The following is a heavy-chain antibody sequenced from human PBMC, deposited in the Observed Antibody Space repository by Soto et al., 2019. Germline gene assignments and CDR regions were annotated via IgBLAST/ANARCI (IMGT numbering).Heavy chain of an antibody. V-gene: IGHV3-21*01. CDR1: RFTFSSYS. D-gene: IGHD6-19*01. J-gene: IGHJ4*02. CDR3: ASGRSGWYPYFDY. Sequence: GGSLRLSCAASRFTFSSYSMNWVRQAPGKGLEWVSSISSSSSYIYYADSVKGRFTISRDNAKNSLYLQMNSLRAEDTAVYYCASGRSGWYPYFDYWGQGTLVTVSS. CDR2: ISSSSSYI.